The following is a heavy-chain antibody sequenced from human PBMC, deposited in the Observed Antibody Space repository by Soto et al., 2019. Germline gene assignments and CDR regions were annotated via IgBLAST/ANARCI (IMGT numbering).Heavy chain of an antibody. Sequence: QVQVVESGGGVVQPGWSQRLSCAASGFTFSNYGMHWVRQAPGKGLEWVAIISFDGNNKYYSDSVKGRFTISRDNSKNMVFLQMKSLRPEDTSVYYCVKPKEHLYDSSPGETWGQGTPVTVSS. CDR1: GFTFSNYG. CDR2: ISFDGNNK. CDR3: VKPKEHLYDSSPGET. D-gene: IGHD3-22*01. V-gene: IGHV3-30*18. J-gene: IGHJ5*02.